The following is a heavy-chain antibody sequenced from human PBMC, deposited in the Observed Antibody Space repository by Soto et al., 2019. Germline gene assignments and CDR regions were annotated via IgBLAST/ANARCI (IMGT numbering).Heavy chain of an antibody. CDR1: GFTFSSYG. Sequence: VGSLRLSCAASGFTFSSYGMHWVRQAPGKGLEWVAVISYDGSNKYYADSVKGRFTISRDNSKNMLYLQMNSLRAEDTAVYYCARDLGAFNYGSAYFDYWGQGTPVTVSS. V-gene: IGHV3-30*03. J-gene: IGHJ4*02. CDR2: ISYDGSNK. CDR3: ARDLGAFNYGSAYFDY. D-gene: IGHD3-10*01.